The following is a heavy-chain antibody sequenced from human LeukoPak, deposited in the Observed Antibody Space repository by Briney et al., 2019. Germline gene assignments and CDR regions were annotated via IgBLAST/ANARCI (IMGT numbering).Heavy chain of an antibody. Sequence: PGGSLRLSCAASGFTVSSNYAMSWVRQVPGKGLEWVSAIDGSGGSTYYADSVKGRFTISRDNSKNTLYLQMNSLRAEDTAVYYCARDLEHRATPDYWGQGTLVTVSS. V-gene: IGHV3-23*01. CDR2: IDGSGGST. D-gene: IGHD2-21*01. CDR3: ARDLEHRATPDY. CDR1: GFTVSSNYA. J-gene: IGHJ4*02.